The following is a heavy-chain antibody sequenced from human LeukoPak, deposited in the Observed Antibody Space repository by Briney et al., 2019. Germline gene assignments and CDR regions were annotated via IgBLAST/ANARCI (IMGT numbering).Heavy chain of an antibody. CDR2: IYSGGST. J-gene: IGHJ4*02. V-gene: IGHV3-66*02. CDR3: ARRRLYSGSYYSY. D-gene: IGHD1-26*01. CDR1: GFTVRSNY. Sequence: GGSLRLSCAASGFTVRSNYMSWVRQAPGKGLEWVSVIYSGGSTYYADSVKGRFTISRDSSKNTLYLQMNSLRAEDTAVYYCARRRLYSGSYYSYWGQGTLVTVSS.